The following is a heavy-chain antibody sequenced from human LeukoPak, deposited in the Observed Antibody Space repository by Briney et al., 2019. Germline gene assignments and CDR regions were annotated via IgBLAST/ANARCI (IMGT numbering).Heavy chain of an antibody. CDR2: ISYDGSNK. CDR1: RFTFSSYA. V-gene: IGHV3-30-3*01. Sequence: GESLRLSCAASRFTFSSYAVHWVRQTPGKGLEWVAVISYDGSNKYYADSVKGRFTISRDNSKNTLYLQMNSLRAEDTAVYYCARRSSGSPPYYFGYWGQGTLVTVSS. J-gene: IGHJ4*02. CDR3: ARRSSGSPPYYFGY. D-gene: IGHD1-26*01.